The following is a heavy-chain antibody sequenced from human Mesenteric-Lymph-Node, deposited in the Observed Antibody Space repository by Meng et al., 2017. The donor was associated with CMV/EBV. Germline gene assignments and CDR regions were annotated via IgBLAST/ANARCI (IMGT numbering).Heavy chain of an antibody. J-gene: IGHJ5*02. CDR2: INHSGST. Sequence: GGSFRGYYWRWIRQPPGKGLEWIGEINHSGSTNYNPSLKSRVTISVDTSKNQFSLKLSSVTAADTAMYYCARGRGYCSGGSCYWFDPWGQGTLVTVSS. CDR1: GGSFRGYY. CDR3: ARGRGYCSGGSCYWFDP. D-gene: IGHD2-15*01. V-gene: IGHV4-34*01.